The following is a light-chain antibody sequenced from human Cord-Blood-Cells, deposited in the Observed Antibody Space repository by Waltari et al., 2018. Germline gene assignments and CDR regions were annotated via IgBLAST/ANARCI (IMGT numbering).Light chain of an antibody. CDR2: GAS. Sequence: EIVLTQSPGPLSLSPGESATLPCRASQSVSSSYLAWYQQKPGQATRLLIYGASSRATGIPDRFSGSGSGTDFTLTISRLEPEDFAVYYCQQYGSSPRTFGQGTKVEIK. J-gene: IGKJ1*01. V-gene: IGKV3-20*01. CDR3: QQYGSSPRT. CDR1: QSVSSSY.